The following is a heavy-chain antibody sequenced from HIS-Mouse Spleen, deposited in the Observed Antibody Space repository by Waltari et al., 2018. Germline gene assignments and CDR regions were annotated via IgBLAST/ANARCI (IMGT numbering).Heavy chain of an antibody. CDR1: GFTVSSNY. Sequence: EVQLVETGGGLIQPGGSLRLACAASGFTVSSNYMSWVRQAPGKGLEWVSVIYSGGSTYYADSVKGRFTISRDNSKNTLYLQMNSLRAEDTAVYYCARVSGGNYFDYWGQGTLVTVSS. CDR2: IYSGGST. V-gene: IGHV3-53*02. CDR3: ARVSGGNYFDY. J-gene: IGHJ4*02. D-gene: IGHD3-16*01.